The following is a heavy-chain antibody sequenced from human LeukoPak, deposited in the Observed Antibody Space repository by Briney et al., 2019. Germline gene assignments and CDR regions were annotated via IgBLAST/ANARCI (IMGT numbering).Heavy chain of an antibody. CDR3: ARDADYYYYMDV. J-gene: IGHJ6*03. V-gene: IGHV1-2*02. CDR1: GYTLPGYY. Sequence: GASVKVSCKASGYTLPGYYMHWVQQAPGQGLEWMGWINPNSGGTNYAQKFQGRVTMTRDTSISTAYMELSRLRSDDTAVYYCARDADYYYYMDVWGKGTTVTVSS. CDR2: INPNSGGT.